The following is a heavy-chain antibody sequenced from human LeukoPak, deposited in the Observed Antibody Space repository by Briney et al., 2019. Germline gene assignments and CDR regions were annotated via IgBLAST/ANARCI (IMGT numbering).Heavy chain of an antibody. D-gene: IGHD2-15*01. CDR2: INPSGGST. J-gene: IGHJ3*02. Sequence: GASVKVSCKAFGYTFTTYYMHWVRQAPGQGLEWMGIINPSGGSTIYAQKFQGRVTMTRDTSTSTVYMELRSLRSDDTAVYYCARDGSPGAFDIWGQGTMVTVSS. CDR1: GYTFTTYY. CDR3: ARDGSPGAFDI. V-gene: IGHV1-46*01.